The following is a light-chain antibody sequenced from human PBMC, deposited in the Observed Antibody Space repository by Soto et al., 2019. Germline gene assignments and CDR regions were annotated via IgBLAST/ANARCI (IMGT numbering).Light chain of an antibody. CDR2: INN. Sequence: QSVLTQPPSASGTPGQRVTLSCSGSRSNIGSNSVNWYQQLPGTAPKLLIYINNQRPSGVPDRFSGSKSGPSASLAISGLQSEDEADYYCVAWNDSLNGVIFGGGTKLTVL. J-gene: IGLJ2*01. CDR3: VAWNDSLNGVI. V-gene: IGLV1-44*01. CDR1: RSNIGSNS.